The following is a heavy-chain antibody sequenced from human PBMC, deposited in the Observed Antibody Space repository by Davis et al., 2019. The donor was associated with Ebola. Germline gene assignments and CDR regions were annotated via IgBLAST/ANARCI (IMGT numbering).Heavy chain of an antibody. V-gene: IGHV4-59*08. D-gene: IGHD4-17*01. CDR2: IYSSGST. CDR3: ARLDYGDYVYYYGMDV. CDR1: GGSISGHY. Sequence: MPSETLSLTCTVSGGSISGHYWSWVRQPPGKGLEWIAFIYSSGSTNYNPSLKSRVTISVDTSKNQFSLKLSSVTAADTAVYYCARLDYGDYVYYYGMDVWGQGTTVTVSS. J-gene: IGHJ6*02.